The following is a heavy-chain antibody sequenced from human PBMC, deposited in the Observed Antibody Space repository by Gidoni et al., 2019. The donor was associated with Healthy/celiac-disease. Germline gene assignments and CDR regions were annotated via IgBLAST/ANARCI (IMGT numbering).Heavy chain of an antibody. CDR3: AKARSVRFLEWLSCWFDP. Sequence: EVQLLESGGGLVQPGGSLRLSCAASGFTFSSYAMSWVRQAPGKGLEWVSAISGSGGSTYYADSVKGRFTISRDNSKNTLYLQMNSLRAEDTAVYYCAKARSVRFLEWLSCWFDPWGQGTLVTVSS. CDR1: GFTFSSYA. V-gene: IGHV3-23*01. CDR2: ISGSGGST. D-gene: IGHD3-3*01. J-gene: IGHJ5*02.